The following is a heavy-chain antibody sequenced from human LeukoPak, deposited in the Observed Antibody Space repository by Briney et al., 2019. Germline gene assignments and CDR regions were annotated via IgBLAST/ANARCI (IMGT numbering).Heavy chain of an antibody. CDR2: INPSGGST. V-gene: IGHV1-46*01. Sequence: GASVKVSCKASGYTFTSYFMHWVRRAPGQGPEWMGLINPSGGSTSYAQKFQGRVTMTRDMSTNTVYMDLSSLRSDDTAVYYCARDPYSGWQLDEFHYYGMDVWGQGTTVIVSS. CDR3: ARDPYSGWQLDEFHYYGMDV. D-gene: IGHD6-6*01. CDR1: GYTFTSYF. J-gene: IGHJ6*02.